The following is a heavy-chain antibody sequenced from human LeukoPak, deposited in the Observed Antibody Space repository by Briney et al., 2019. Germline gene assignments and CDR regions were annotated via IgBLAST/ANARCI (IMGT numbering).Heavy chain of an antibody. J-gene: IGHJ3*02. CDR2: IYYSGST. CDR1: GGSVSSPGYY. D-gene: IGHD3-22*01. Sequence: PSQTLSLTCTVSGGSVSSPGYYWTWIRQYPGKGLEWIGYIYYSGSTYYNPSLKSRITISLDTSKNQFSLKLNSVTAADTAVYFCARDHSDNDDSYNLFDIX. V-gene: IGHV4-31*03. CDR3: ARDHSDNDDSYNLFDI.